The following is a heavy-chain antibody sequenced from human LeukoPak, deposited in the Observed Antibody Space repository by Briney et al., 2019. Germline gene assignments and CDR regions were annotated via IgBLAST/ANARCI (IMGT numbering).Heavy chain of an antibody. CDR1: GYSFNTYW. Sequence: GESLKISCKGSGYSFNTYWIGWVRQMPGKGLEWMGIIYPADSDTRYSASFQGQVTISAGKSINTAYLHWNSLKASDTAAYYCASFHISGKSYNGLHYWGQETLITVSS. J-gene: IGHJ4*02. D-gene: IGHD3-10*01. CDR3: ASFHISGKSYNGLHY. V-gene: IGHV5-51*01. CDR2: IYPADSDT.